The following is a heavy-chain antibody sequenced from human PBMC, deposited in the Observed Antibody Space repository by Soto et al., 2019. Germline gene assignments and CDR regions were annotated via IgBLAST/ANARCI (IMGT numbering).Heavy chain of an antibody. D-gene: IGHD2-8*02. CDR2: IGTQHDT. Sequence: EVQLVASGGGLVQPGGSLRLSCAASGFTFSAYDMHWVRQPTGKGLEWVSAIGTQHDTYYPDSVKGRFTISRENAKNSLYLQMNSLRTGDTAVYYCARQASYWHGGGGWFDPWGQGTLVTVSS. CDR1: GFTFSAYD. V-gene: IGHV3-13*01. CDR3: ARQASYWHGGGGWFDP. J-gene: IGHJ5*02.